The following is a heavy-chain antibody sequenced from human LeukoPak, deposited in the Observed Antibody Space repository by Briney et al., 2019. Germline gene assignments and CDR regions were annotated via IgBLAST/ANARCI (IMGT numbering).Heavy chain of an antibody. D-gene: IGHD6-13*01. J-gene: IGHJ4*02. CDR3: ARQQLVLHFDY. Sequence: PSETLSLTCTVSGGSISSSSYYWGWIRQPPGKGLEWIGSIYYSGSTYYNPSLKSRVTISVDTSKNQFSLKLSSVTAADTVVYYCARQQLVLHFDYWGQGTLVTVSS. CDR1: GGSISSSSYY. V-gene: IGHV4-39*01. CDR2: IYYSGST.